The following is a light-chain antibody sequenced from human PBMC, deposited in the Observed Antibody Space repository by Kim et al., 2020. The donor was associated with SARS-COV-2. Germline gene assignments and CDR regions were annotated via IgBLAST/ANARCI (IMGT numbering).Light chain of an antibody. CDR1: SSDVGGYNY. Sequence: QSALTQPPSASGSPGQSVTISCTGTSSDVGGYNYVSWYQHHPGKAPKFMIYEVTKRPSGVPDRFSGSKSGNTASLTVSGLQADDEADYYCSSYAGSNNWVFGGGTQLTVL. V-gene: IGLV2-8*01. CDR3: SSYAGSNNWV. CDR2: EVT. J-gene: IGLJ3*02.